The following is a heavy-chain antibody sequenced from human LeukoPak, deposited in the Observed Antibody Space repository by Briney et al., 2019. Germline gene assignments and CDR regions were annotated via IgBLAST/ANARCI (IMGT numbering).Heavy chain of an antibody. CDR2: IYYSGST. V-gene: IGHV4-39*07. D-gene: IGHD3-22*01. CDR1: GGSISSSTYY. J-gene: IGHJ5*02. Sequence: SETLSLTCTVSGGSISSSTYYWGWIRRPPGKGLEWIGSIYYSGSTYYNPSLKSRVTISVDTSKNQFSLKLSSVTAADTAVYYCARSWGYYDSSGYYSGNWFDPWGQGTLVTVSS. CDR3: ARSWGYYDSSGYYSGNWFDP.